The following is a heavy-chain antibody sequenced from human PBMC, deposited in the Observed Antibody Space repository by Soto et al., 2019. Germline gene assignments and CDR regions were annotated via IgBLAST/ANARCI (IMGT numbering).Heavy chain of an antibody. V-gene: IGHV1-18*04. D-gene: IGHD2-15*01. CDR3: ARGPRYCSRSTCFSGVTWFDP. J-gene: IGHJ5*02. CDR2: ISSFNGNT. CDR1: GYTFTSYR. Sequence: ASVKVSCKASGYTFTSYRISWVRQAPGQGLECMGWISSFNGNTNYARKVQGRVSMTTDTSASTTYMELRSLRSDDTAVYYCARGPRYCSRSTCFSGVTWFDPWGQGTLVTVSS.